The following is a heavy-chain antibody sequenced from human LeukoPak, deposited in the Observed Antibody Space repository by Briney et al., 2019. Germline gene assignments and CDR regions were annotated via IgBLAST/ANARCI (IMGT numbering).Heavy chain of an antibody. D-gene: IGHD3-3*01. CDR3: ARDNNGFYTLHL. J-gene: IGHJ4*02. Sequence: PSETLSLTCSVSGGSISSYYWSWIRQSPGKGLEWIGYIYYSGSTNYNPSLKGRVTMSVDTSKNQFSLKLSSVTAADTAVYYCARDNNGFYTLHLWGQGTLVIVSS. CDR2: IYYSGST. V-gene: IGHV4-59*01. CDR1: GGSISSYY.